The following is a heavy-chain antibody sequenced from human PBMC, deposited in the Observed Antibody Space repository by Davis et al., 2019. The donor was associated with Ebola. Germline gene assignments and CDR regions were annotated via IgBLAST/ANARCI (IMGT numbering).Heavy chain of an antibody. V-gene: IGHV5-51*01. CDR3: ARQESLYGWSDY. J-gene: IGHJ4*02. D-gene: IGHD2-8*01. CDR2: IYPADSDT. Sequence: KVSCKGSGYSFTSYWIGWVRQMPGKGLEWMGIIYPADSDTRYSPSFQGQVTISADQSIKTAFLQWKSLRASDTAIYYCARQESLYGWSDYWGQGTLVTVSS. CDR1: GYSFTSYW.